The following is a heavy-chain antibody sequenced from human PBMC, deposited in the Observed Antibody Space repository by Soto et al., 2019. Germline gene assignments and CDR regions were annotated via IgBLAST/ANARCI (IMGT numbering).Heavy chain of an antibody. J-gene: IGHJ6*02. Sequence: QVELQQSGPRLVKPSETLSLTCSVSSGPSSSHNWGWIRQSPGRGLEWIGYVYYTGGTSYNPSLRSRGTISADTSTNHISLTLSSVTDADTAVYYCVRQGIGHLHGLVDVWGQGTTVSVSS. CDR2: VYYTGGT. D-gene: IGHD3-10*01. CDR3: VRQGIGHLHGLVDV. CDR1: SGPSSSHN. V-gene: IGHV4-59*08.